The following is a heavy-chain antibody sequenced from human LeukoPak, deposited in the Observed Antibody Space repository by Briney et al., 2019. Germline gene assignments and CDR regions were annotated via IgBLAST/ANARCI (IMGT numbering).Heavy chain of an antibody. J-gene: IGHJ4*02. V-gene: IGHV4-59*12. D-gene: IGHD5-12*01. CDR3: ARLNSGYDYPFDY. CDR1: GGSISSYY. Sequence: SETLSLTCTVSGGSISSYYWSWIRQPPGKGLEWIGYIYYSGSTNYNPSLKSRVTISVDTSKNQFSLKLSSVTAADTAVYYCARLNSGYDYPFDYWGQGTLVTVSS. CDR2: IYYSGST.